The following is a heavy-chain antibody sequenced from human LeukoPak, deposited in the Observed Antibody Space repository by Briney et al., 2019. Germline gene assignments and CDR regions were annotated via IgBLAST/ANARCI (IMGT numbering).Heavy chain of an antibody. CDR1: GGSISSGGYY. D-gene: IGHD5-12*01. J-gene: IGHJ4*02. V-gene: IGHV4-31*03. Sequence: SQTLSLTCTVSGGSISSGGYYWSWIRQHPGKGLEWIGYIYYSGSTYYNPSLKSRVTISVDTSKNQFSLKLSSVTAADTAVYYCARGPYSGYDFFTDYWGQGTLVTVSS. CDR2: IYYSGST. CDR3: ARGPYSGYDFFTDY.